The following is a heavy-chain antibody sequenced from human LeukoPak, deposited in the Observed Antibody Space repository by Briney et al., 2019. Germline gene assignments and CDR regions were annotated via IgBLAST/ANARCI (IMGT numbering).Heavy chain of an antibody. CDR2: IYYSGST. V-gene: IGHV4-31*03. CDR3: AAQDVDWFDP. CDR1: GGSISSGGYY. J-gene: IGHJ5*02. D-gene: IGHD2-15*01. Sequence: SETLSLTCTVSGGSISSGGYYWSWIRQHPGKGLEWIGYIYYSGSTYYNPSLKSRVTISVDTSKNQFSLKLSSVTAADTAVYYCAAQDVDWFDPWGQGTLVTVSS.